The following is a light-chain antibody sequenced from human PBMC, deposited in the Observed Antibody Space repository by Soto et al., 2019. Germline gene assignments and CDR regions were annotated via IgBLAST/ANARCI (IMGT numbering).Light chain of an antibody. Sequence: EVVLTQSPDTLPLSPGERSTLSCRASQSVSINSLVWYQQKPGQAPRLLIYGASNRDTSIPDRFSASGSGTDFTATISRLEPEDFAMYYCHQYSSCWYPFGQGTKVEVK. J-gene: IGKJ2*01. CDR3: HQYSSCWYP. CDR1: QSVSINS. V-gene: IGKV3-20*01. CDR2: GAS.